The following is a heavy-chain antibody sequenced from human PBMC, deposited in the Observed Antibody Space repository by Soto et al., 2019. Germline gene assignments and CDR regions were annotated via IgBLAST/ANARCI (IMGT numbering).Heavy chain of an antibody. CDR3: AKEDLERDYFYY. J-gene: IGHJ4*02. V-gene: IGHV3-23*01. D-gene: IGHD3-3*01. CDR1: GFTFSSYA. CDR2: ISGSGGST. Sequence: PGGSLRFSCAASGFTFSSYAVSWVRQAPGKGLEWVSSISGSGGSTDYAVSVKGRFTISRDNSKNTLYLQMNSLRAEDTAVYYCAKEDLERDYFYYRGPGTLVTVSS.